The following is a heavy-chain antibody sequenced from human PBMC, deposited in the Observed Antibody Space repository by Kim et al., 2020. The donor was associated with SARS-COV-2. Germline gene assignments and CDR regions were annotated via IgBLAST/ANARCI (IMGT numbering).Heavy chain of an antibody. J-gene: IGHJ6*02. CDR3: ARVHGPFQSDGGVDV. CDR1: GYTFSAYY. V-gene: IGHV1-2*02. Sequence: ASVKVSCKASGYTFSAYYIHWVRQAPGQGIEWMGWIKPKSGATNYAQNFQGRVTMTRDMSTTTAYMELSSLTSDDTAVYYCARVHGPFQSDGGVDVWGQGTAVTVSS. CDR2: IKPKSGAT.